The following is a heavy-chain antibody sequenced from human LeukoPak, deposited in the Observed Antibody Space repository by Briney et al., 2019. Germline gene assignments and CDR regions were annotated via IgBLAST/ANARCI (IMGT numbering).Heavy chain of an antibody. D-gene: IGHD3-22*01. Sequence: GGSLRLSCAASGFTFSSYSMNWVRQAPGKGLEWITSISSSSRYIYYADSVKGRFNISRDNAKISLYLQVNSLRAEETAVYYCARDPYYYDSSGHISPFDYWGQGTLVTVSS. CDR2: ISSSSRYI. CDR3: ARDPYYYDSSGHISPFDY. V-gene: IGHV3-21*01. CDR1: GFTFSSYS. J-gene: IGHJ4*02.